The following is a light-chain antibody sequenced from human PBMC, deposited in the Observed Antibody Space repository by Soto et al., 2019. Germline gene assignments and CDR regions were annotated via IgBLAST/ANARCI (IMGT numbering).Light chain of an antibody. CDR2: AAS. J-gene: IGKJ1*01. CDR1: QGIRND. V-gene: IGKV1-6*01. CDR3: LQDYNYPRT. Sequence: AIQMTQSPSSLSASVGGRVTITCRASQGIRNDLGWYQQKPGKAPELLIYAASSLQSGVPSRFSGSGSGTDFTLTISSLQPEDFATYYCLQDYNYPRTFGQGTKVDIK.